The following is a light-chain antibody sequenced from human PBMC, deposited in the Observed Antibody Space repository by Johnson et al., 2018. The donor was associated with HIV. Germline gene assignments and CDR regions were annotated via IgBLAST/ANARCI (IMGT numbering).Light chain of an antibody. Sequence: QSVLTQPPSVSAAPGQKVTISCSGSSSNIGNNYVSWYQQLPGTAPKLLMYDNNKLPSGIPDRFSGSKSGTSATLGITGLQTGDEADYYCGTWDSSLSPFGTGTKVTVL. CDR1: SSNIGNNY. J-gene: IGLJ1*01. CDR3: GTWDSSLSP. V-gene: IGLV1-51*01. CDR2: DNN.